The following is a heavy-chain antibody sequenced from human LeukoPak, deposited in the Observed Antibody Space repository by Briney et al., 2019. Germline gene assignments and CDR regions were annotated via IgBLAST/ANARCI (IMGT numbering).Heavy chain of an antibody. J-gene: IGHJ1*01. D-gene: IGHD2-21*02. CDR2: ISSGSSII. Sequence: LGGSLRLSCAASGFTFSGYSMNWVRQAPGKGLEWVSYISSGSSIIYYADSVKGRFAISRDNAKNSLYLQMNSLRAEDTAVYYCAKDRRIVVVTAIRYFQHWGQGTLVTVSS. CDR1: GFTFSGYS. V-gene: IGHV3-48*01. CDR3: AKDRRIVVVTAIRYFQH.